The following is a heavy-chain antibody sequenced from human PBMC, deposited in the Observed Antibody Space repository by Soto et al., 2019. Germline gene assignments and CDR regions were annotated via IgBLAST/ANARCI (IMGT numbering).Heavy chain of an antibody. V-gene: IGHV3-73*01. CDR2: IRTKANSYAT. D-gene: IGHD6-19*01. Sequence: GGSLRLSCAASGFTFSGSATHWVRQASGKGLEWIGRIRTKANSYATTYAASVKGRFTISRDDSENTAYLQMNSLKTEDTAVYYCTRPLWLDSASPLDVWGQGTTVTVSS. CDR3: TRPLWLDSASPLDV. J-gene: IGHJ6*02. CDR1: GFTFSGSA.